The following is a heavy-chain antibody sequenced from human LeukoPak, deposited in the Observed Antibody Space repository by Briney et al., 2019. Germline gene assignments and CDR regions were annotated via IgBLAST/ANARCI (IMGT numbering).Heavy chain of an antibody. J-gene: IGHJ3*02. V-gene: IGHV1-18*01. CDR2: ISVINSGNT. Sequence: ASVKVSCKASGYTFSSYGINWVRQAPGQGLEWMGWISVINSGNTRYAQNFQGRLTMTTDTSTTTAYMELRSLRSDDTAVYYCSREFPFCGADCFSGVFNIWGQGTMVTVS. CDR1: GYTFSSYG. D-gene: IGHD2-21*02. CDR3: SREFPFCGADCFSGVFNI.